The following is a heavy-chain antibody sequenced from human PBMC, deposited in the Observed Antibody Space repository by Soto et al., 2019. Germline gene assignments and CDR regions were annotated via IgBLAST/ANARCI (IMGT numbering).Heavy chain of an antibody. CDR2: IWYDGSNK. V-gene: IGHV3-33*01. CDR3: ASLGDYDGKDEFDY. J-gene: IGHJ4*02. D-gene: IGHD4-17*01. Sequence: QVQLVESGGGVVQPGRSLRLSCAASGFTFSSYGMHWVRQAPGKGLEWVAVIWYDGSNKYYADSVKGRFTIYRDNSKNSLYLQMNSLRAEDTAVYYCASLGDYDGKDEFDYWGQGTLVTVSS. CDR1: GFTFSSYG.